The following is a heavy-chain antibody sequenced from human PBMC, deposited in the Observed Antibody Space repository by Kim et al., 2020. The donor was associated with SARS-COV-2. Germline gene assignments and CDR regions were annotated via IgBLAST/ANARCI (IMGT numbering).Heavy chain of an antibody. CDR1: GFTFRNYA. J-gene: IGHJ4*02. CDR2: ISGSGAVT. CDR3: AKDPADWNYFFFED. V-gene: IGHV3-23*01. Sequence: GGSLRLSCSASGFTFRNYALSWVRQAPGKGLEWVSTISGSGAVTYYADSVKGRFTISRDNAKNTLYLQMSSLGADDTAVYYCAKDPADWNYFFFEDWGQGALVTVSS. D-gene: IGHD1-7*01.